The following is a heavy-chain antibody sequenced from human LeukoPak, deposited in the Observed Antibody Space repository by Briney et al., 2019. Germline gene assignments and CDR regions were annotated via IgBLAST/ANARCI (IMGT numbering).Heavy chain of an antibody. V-gene: IGHV3-23*01. D-gene: IGHD6-19*01. J-gene: IGHJ3*02. Sequence: GGSLRLSCAASGFTFSSYAMSWVRQAPGKGLEWVSVISGSDGRTYYADSVKGRFTISRDNSKNTLYLQMNSLRAEDTAVFYCAKPRGEEWLVGLYDAFDIWGQGTMVTVSS. CDR1: GFTFSSYA. CDR3: AKPRGEEWLVGLYDAFDI. CDR2: ISGSDGRT.